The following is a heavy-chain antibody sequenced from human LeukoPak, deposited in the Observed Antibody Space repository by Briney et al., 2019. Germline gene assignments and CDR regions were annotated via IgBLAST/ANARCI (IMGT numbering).Heavy chain of an antibody. Sequence: PGGSLRLSCTASGFTFGDYAMSWVRQAPGRGLEWVGFIRSKTYRGTAEYAASVKGRFTISRDDSKSIAYLQTNSLKTDDTAVYYCTSVHDSSAYYHSGVDYWGQGTLVTVSS. J-gene: IGHJ4*02. D-gene: IGHD3-22*01. V-gene: IGHV3-49*04. CDR1: GFTFGDYA. CDR2: IRSKTYRGTA. CDR3: TSVHDSSAYYHSGVDY.